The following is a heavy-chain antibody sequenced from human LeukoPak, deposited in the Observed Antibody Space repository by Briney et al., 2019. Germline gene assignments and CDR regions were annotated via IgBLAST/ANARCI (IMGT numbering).Heavy chain of an antibody. D-gene: IGHD3-10*01. CDR3: ARGGVWFGEFYFDY. J-gene: IGHJ4*02. CDR1: GFTFSSYW. V-gene: IGHV3-7*01. Sequence: PGGSLRLSCAASGFTFSSYWMSWVRQAPGKGLEWVANIKQDGSEKYYVDSVKGRFTISRDNAKNSLYLQMNSLRAEDTAVYYCARGGVWFGEFYFDYWGQGTLVTVSS. CDR2: IKQDGSEK.